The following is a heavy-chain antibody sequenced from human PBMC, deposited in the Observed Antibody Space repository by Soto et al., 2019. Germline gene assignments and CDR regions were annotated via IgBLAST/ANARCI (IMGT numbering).Heavy chain of an antibody. CDR3: ARGPDYYDSSGVFDY. Sequence: GGSLRLSCAASGFTVSSNYMSWVRQAPGKGLEWVSVIYSGGSTYYADPVKGRFTISRDNSKNTLYLQMNSLRAEDTAVYYCARGPDYYDSSGVFDYWGQGTLVTVSS. CDR1: GFTVSSNY. CDR2: IYSGGST. J-gene: IGHJ4*02. V-gene: IGHV3-53*01. D-gene: IGHD3-22*01.